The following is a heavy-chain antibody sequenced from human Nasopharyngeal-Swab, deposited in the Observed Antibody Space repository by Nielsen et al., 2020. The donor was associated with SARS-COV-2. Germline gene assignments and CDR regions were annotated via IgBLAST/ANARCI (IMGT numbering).Heavy chain of an antibody. CDR1: GFTFDDSG. CDR2: ISWDGLTI. J-gene: IGHJ4*02. D-gene: IGHD3-3*01. CDR3: AKATNARYDFWSGSFDY. Sequence: GGSLRLSCAASGFTFDDSGMHWVRQAPGKGLEWVSGISWDGLTIGYADSVKGRFTISRDNAKNSLYLQMNSLRVEDMAFYYCAKATNARYDFWSGSFDYWGQGTLVTVSS. V-gene: IGHV3-9*03.